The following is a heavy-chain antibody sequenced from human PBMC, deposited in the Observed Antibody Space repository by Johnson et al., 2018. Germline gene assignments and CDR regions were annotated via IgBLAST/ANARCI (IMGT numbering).Heavy chain of an antibody. D-gene: IGHD1-1*01. J-gene: IGHJ3*02. Sequence: VQLLESGGGVVQPGRSLRLSCAASGFTFSSYGMYWVRQAPGKGLEWVAVISYDGSNKYYADSVKGRITISRDNSKTTLCLQMKRLRAEDTAVYYCAKDGRDKGSFAIWGQGTMVTVSS. CDR3: AKDGRDKGSFAI. V-gene: IGHV3-30*18. CDR2: ISYDGSNK. CDR1: GFTFSSYG.